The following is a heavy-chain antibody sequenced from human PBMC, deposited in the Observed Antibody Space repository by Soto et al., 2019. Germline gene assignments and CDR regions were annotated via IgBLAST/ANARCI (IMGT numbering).Heavy chain of an antibody. J-gene: IGHJ4*02. V-gene: IGHV1-18*04. CDR1: GYTFTSYG. CDR3: AREAGWQRMVPYD. Sequence: QVQLVQSGTEVKKPGASVNVSCKAFGYTFTSYGFSWVRQAPGQGLEWLGWISAFNDDTQYAQTMKGRLTVTTDTSTTTVHMELRSLTPADTAVYYCAREAGWQRMVPYDWGQGTLVTVS. CDR2: ISAFNDDT. D-gene: IGHD6-25*01.